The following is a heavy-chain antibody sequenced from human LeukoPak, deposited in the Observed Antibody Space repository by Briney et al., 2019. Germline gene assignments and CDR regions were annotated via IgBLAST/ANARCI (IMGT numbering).Heavy chain of an antibody. D-gene: IGHD6-6*01. J-gene: IGHJ4*02. CDR3: ARDGSARSLGN. CDR2: IDNGGST. CDR1: GFTVSSNY. Sequence: GGSLRLSCAASGFTVSSNYMSWVRQAPGKGLEWVSVIDNGGSTYYADSVKGRFTISRDNSKNTLYLQMNSLIAEDTAVYYCARDGSARSLGNWGQGTLVSVSS. V-gene: IGHV3-53*01.